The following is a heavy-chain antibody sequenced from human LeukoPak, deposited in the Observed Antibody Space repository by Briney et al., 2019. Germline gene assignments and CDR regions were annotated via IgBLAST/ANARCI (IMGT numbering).Heavy chain of an antibody. V-gene: IGHV4-39*01. CDR1: GGSITSSSYY. D-gene: IGHD5-24*01. J-gene: IGHJ4*02. CDR3: ARHRSKWLQSSFDY. Sequence: SETLSLTCTVSGGSITSSSYYWGWIRQPPGKGLQWIGSFYYSGSTYYNPSLKSRVTIYVDTSKNQFSLKLNSVTAADTAVYYCARHRSKWLQSSFDYWGQGTLVTVSS. CDR2: FYYSGST.